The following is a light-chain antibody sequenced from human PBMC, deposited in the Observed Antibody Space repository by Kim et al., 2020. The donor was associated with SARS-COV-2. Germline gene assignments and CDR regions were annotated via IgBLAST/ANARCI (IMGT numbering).Light chain of an antibody. CDR1: SSNIGAGIA. CDR2: ADT. J-gene: IGLJ3*02. V-gene: IGLV1-40*01. CDR3: QSYDTRVDSRV. Sequence: QRVTISCTGSSSNIGAGIAVHWYPHLPQTAPKLLIFADTHRPSGVPDRFSASKSGIAVSLAISGLQAEDEGTYYCQSYDTRVDSRVFGRGTQLTVL.